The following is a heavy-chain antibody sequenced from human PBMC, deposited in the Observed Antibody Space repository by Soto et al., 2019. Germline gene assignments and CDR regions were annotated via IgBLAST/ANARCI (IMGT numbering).Heavy chain of an antibody. CDR3: AKNSEYSSPPPGGNPDY. CDR2: ISYDGSNK. D-gene: IGHD6-6*01. Sequence: PGGSLRLACAASGFTFSSYAMHWVRQAPGKGLEWVAVISYDGSNKYYADSVKGRFTISRDNSKNTLYLQMNSLRAEDTAVYYCAKNSEYSSPPPGGNPDYWGQGTPVTVSS. V-gene: IGHV3-30-3*02. CDR1: GFTFSSYA. J-gene: IGHJ4*02.